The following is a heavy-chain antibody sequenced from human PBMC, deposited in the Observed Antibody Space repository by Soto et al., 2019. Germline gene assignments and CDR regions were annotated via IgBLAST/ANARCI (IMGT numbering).Heavy chain of an antibody. CDR2: INANSGGT. D-gene: IGHD1-7*01. CDR3: ARATRTSWFDP. Sequence: ASVKVSCKASGYTFTDYYMHWVRQSPVQGVEWMGWINANSGGTNYAQKFQGRVTMTRDTSISTAYMELSGLTSDDTAVYYCARATRTSWFDPWGQGTLVTVSS. J-gene: IGHJ5*02. V-gene: IGHV1-2*02. CDR1: GYTFTDYY.